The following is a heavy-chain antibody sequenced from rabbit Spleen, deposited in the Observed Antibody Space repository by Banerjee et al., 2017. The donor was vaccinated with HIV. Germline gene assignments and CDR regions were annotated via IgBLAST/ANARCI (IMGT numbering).Heavy chain of an antibody. Sequence: QSLEESGGDLVKPGASLTLTCKASGFSLNSGYYTCWVRQAPGKGLEWIGSIYAGSSGTTYTAAWSNGPFTIAKTSSTTVTLQTTSLTVANTAASFCARDSGTSFSTNGMDLWGPGTLVTVS. V-gene: IGHV1S40*01. CDR3: ARDSGTSFSTNGMDL. CDR1: GFSLNSGYY. D-gene: IGHD8-1*01. J-gene: IGHJ6*01. CDR2: IYAGSSGTT.